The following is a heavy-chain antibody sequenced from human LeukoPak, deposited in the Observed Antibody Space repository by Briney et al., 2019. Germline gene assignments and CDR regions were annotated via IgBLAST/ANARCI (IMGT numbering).Heavy chain of an antibody. D-gene: IGHD6-19*01. CDR1: GYTFSSYG. Sequence: ASVKVSCKASGYTFSSYGITWVRQAPGQGLEWMGWISCQSGKTKYAQKFEHRFTMTIDILTTTAYMELTGLTSDDTAVYYCARGVVVAGTLLGEPGTMNYWGQGTLVTVSS. CDR3: ARGVVVAGTLLGEPGTMNY. V-gene: IGHV1-18*04. J-gene: IGHJ4*02. CDR2: ISCQSGKT.